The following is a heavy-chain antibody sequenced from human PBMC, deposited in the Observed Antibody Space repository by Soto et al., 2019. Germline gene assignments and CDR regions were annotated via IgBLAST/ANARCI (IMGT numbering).Heavy chain of an antibody. Sequence: SETLSLTCAVYGGSFSGYYWSWIRQPPGKGLEWIGEINHSGSTNYNPSLKSRVTISVDTSKNQFSLKLSSVTAADTAVYYCATGYWKTGIDYWGQGTLVTVSS. J-gene: IGHJ4*02. CDR1: GGSFSGYY. V-gene: IGHV4-34*01. CDR3: ATGYWKTGIDY. CDR2: INHSGST. D-gene: IGHD3-9*01.